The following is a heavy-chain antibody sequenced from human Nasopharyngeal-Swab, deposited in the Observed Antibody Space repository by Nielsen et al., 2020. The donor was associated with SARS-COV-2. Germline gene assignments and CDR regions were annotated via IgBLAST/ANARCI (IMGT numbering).Heavy chain of an antibody. CDR3: ARLLEVGGTPLDY. V-gene: IGHV3-7*01. CDR1: GFTFSTYW. Sequence: GESLKISCEASGFTFSTYWMSWVRQAPGKGLEWMANIRQDESEKYYVDSVKGRFTISRDNAKNSLFLQMNSLRVADTAVYYCARLLEVGGTPLDYWGQGTLVSVSS. J-gene: IGHJ4*02. D-gene: IGHD6-19*01. CDR2: IRQDESEK.